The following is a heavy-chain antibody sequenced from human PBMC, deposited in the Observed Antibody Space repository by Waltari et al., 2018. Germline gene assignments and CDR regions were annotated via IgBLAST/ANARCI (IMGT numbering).Heavy chain of an antibody. J-gene: IGHJ6*03. CDR1: GGSISSSSYY. D-gene: IGHD6-6*01. CDR3: ARLPYSSSHYYYYYMDV. V-gene: IGHV4-39*01. CDR2: IYYSGAT. Sequence: QLQLQESGPGLVKPSETLSLTCTVSGGSISSSSYYWGWIRQPPGKGLEWIGSIYYSGATYYTPSRTGRVTISVDTSKNQFSLRLSSVTAADTAVYYCARLPYSSSHYYYYYMDVWGKGTTVTVSS.